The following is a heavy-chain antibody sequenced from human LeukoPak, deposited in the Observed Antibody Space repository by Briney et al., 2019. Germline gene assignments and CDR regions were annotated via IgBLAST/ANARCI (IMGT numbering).Heavy chain of an antibody. CDR1: GGSISSYY. V-gene: IGHV4-59*01. D-gene: IGHD3-10*01. CDR3: ARSYYGSGSYSTLFDY. J-gene: IGHJ4*02. CDR2: IYNSGST. Sequence: PSETLSLTCTVSGGSISSYYWSWIRQPPGKGLEWIGYIYNSGSTNYNPSLKSRVTISVDTSKNQFSLKLSSVTAADTAVYYCARSYYGSGSYSTLFDYWGQGTLVTVSS.